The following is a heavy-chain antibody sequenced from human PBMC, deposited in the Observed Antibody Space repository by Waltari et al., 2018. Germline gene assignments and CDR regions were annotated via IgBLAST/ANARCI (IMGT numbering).Heavy chain of an antibody. D-gene: IGHD3-22*01. CDR2: IDYSGRT. V-gene: IGHV4-59*13. J-gene: IGHJ4*02. CDR1: VGSISSYY. Sequence: QVQLQESCPGLVKPSEPLSLTCTVSVGSISSYYWSWIRQPPGKRLEWIWYIDYSGRTNYNPSLNSRVTISVDTSQNQFSLKLSSVTPADTAVYYCATGGTYYYDISGLIDYRGQGTWFTVSS. CDR3: ATGGTYYYDISGLIDY.